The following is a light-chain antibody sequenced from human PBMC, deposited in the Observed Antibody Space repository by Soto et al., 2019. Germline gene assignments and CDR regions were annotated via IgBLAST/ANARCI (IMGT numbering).Light chain of an antibody. J-gene: IGKJ1*01. Sequence: ETLLTRSPGTLSRSLGDRATLSCRASQSVSNNYLARYQQKPGQAPRLLIYGASNTATGIPDRCSGSRSGTDFPLTISTLEPEDCARYYCQQYGSSGTFGQGTKVDIK. V-gene: IGKV3-20*01. CDR3: QQYGSSGT. CDR2: GAS. CDR1: QSVSNNY.